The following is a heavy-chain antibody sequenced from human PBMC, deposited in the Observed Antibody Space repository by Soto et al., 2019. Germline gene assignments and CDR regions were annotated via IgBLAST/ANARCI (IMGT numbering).Heavy chain of an antibody. Sequence: QVQLVESGGGLVKPGESLRLSCAASGFTFSDYYMSWIRQAPGKGLDWVSYISSTGSTIYYADSVKGRFTISRDNAKNSLYLQMNSLRAEDTAVYYCAREPSYSNSWSYFDNWGQGTLVTVTS. J-gene: IGHJ4*02. CDR2: ISSTGSTI. CDR3: AREPSYSNSWSYFDN. CDR1: GFTFSDYY. V-gene: IGHV3-11*01. D-gene: IGHD6-13*01.